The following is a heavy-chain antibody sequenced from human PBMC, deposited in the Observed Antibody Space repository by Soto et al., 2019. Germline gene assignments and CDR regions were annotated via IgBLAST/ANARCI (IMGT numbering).Heavy chain of an antibody. D-gene: IGHD2-15*01. CDR2: INAGNGNT. Sequence: ASVKVSCKASGYTFTSYGISRVRQAPGQRLEWMGWINAGNGNTKYSQKFQGRVTITRDTSASTAYMELSSLRSEDTAVYYCASGCSGGSCSYYYSGMDVRGQGTTVTVSS. CDR3: ASGCSGGSCSYYYSGMDV. CDR1: GYTFTSYG. J-gene: IGHJ6*02. V-gene: IGHV1-3*01.